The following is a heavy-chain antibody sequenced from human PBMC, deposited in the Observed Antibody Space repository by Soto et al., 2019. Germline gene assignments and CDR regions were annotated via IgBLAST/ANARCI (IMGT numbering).Heavy chain of an antibody. J-gene: IGHJ3*02. CDR2: ISSSGSTM. CDR3: ARDLAFDI. Sequence: PGGSLRLSCAASGFTFSSYEMNWVRQAPGKGLEWVSYISSSGSTMYYADSVKGRFTISRDNAKNSLYLQMNSLRAEDTAVYYCARDLAFDIWGQGTMVTVSS. V-gene: IGHV3-48*03. CDR1: GFTFSSYE.